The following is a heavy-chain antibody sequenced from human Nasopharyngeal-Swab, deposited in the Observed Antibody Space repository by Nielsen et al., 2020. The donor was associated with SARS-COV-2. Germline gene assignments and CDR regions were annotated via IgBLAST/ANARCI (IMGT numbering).Heavy chain of an antibody. D-gene: IGHD3-22*01. CDR2: ISGSGGST. J-gene: IGHJ3*02. V-gene: IGHV3-23*01. Sequence: WIRQPPGKGLEWVSAISGSGGSTYSADSVKGRFTISRDNSKNTLYLQMNSLRAEDTAVYYCAKVSGYYYDSSGRPGAFDIWGQGTMVTVSS. CDR3: AKVSGYYYDSSGRPGAFDI.